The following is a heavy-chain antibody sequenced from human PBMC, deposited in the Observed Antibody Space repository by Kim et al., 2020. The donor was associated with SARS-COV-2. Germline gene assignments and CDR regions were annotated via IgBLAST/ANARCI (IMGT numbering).Heavy chain of an antibody. D-gene: IGHD3-3*01. J-gene: IGHJ4*02. CDR1: GGSISSYY. CDR2: IYYSGST. CDR3: ARAPRITIFGVVGSFDY. V-gene: IGHV4-59*13. Sequence: SETLSLTCTVSGGSISSYYWSWIRQPPGKGLEWIGYIYYSGSTNYNPSLKSRVTISVDTSKNQFSLKLSSVTAADTAVYYRARAPRITIFGVVGSFDYWGQGTLVTVSS.